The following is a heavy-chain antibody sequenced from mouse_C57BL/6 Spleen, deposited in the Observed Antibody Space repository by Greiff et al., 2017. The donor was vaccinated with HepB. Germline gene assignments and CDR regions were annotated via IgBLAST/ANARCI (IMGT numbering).Heavy chain of an antibody. CDR3: ARNDYDPAWFAY. D-gene: IGHD2-4*01. Sequence: VQLQQSGPELVKPGASVKISCKASGYAFSSSWMNWVKQRPGKGLEWIGRIYPGDGDTNYNGKFKGKATLTADKSASTAYMQLSSLTSEDSAVYFWARNDYDPAWFAYWGQGTLVTVSA. CDR2: IYPGDGDT. CDR1: GYAFSSSW. J-gene: IGHJ3*01. V-gene: IGHV1-82*01.